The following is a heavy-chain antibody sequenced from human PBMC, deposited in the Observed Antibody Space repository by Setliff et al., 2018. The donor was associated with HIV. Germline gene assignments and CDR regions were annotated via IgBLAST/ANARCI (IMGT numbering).Heavy chain of an antibody. CDR3: ARGLNVLSGYTWVV. D-gene: IGHD3-3*01. CDR1: GYIFTSYD. V-gene: IGHV1-8*02. CDR2: MSPKSGNT. Sequence: ASVKVSCKASGYIFTSYDIHWVRQATGQGLEWMGRMSPKSGNTGNTQEFRGRITMTRDTSTNTAYMELSSLTSDDTAVYYCARGLNVLSGYTWVVWGQGTPVTVSS. J-gene: IGHJ4*02.